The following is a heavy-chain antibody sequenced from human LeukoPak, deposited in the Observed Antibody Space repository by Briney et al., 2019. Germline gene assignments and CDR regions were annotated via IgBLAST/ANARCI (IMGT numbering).Heavy chain of an antibody. Sequence: SETLSLTCAVYGGSFSSYYWSWIRQPPGKGLEWIGYIYTSGSTNYNPSLKSRVTISVDTSKNQFSLKLSSVTAADTAVYYCARHGGYDSSGYGLDYWGQGTLVTVSS. J-gene: IGHJ4*02. CDR1: GGSFSSYY. V-gene: IGHV4-4*09. CDR2: IYTSGST. CDR3: ARHGGYDSSGYGLDY. D-gene: IGHD3-22*01.